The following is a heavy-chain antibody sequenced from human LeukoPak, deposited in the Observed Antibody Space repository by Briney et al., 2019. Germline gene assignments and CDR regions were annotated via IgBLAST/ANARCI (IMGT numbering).Heavy chain of an antibody. D-gene: IGHD5-12*01. V-gene: IGHV3-23*01. CDR2: ISEVVVNT. J-gene: IGHJ4*02. Sequence: ISEVVVNTYYADSEKGRFTISRDHSKNTLYLQMNSLRAEDTALYYCAKREKGPTSRFFDYWGQGTLVTVSS. CDR3: AKREKGPTSRFFDY.